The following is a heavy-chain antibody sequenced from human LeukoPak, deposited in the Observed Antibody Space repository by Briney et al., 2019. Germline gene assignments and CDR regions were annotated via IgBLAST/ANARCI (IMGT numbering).Heavy chain of an antibody. Sequence: AXVKVSCKASGYTFTSYYMNWVRQAPGQGLEWMGIINPSGGSTSYAQKFQGRVTMTRDTSTSTVYMELSSLRSEDTAVYYCARGDYDILTGYFYFDYWGQGTLVTVSS. CDR2: INPSGGST. D-gene: IGHD3-9*01. CDR1: GYTFTSYY. V-gene: IGHV1-46*01. J-gene: IGHJ4*02. CDR3: ARGDYDILTGYFYFDY.